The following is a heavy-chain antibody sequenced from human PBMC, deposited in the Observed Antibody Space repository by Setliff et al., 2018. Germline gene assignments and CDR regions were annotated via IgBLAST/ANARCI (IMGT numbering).Heavy chain of an antibody. CDR2: ISGSGGST. Sequence: PGGSLRLSCAASGFTFSSYAMSWVRQAPGKGLEWVSAISGSGGSTYYADSVKGRFTISRDNSKNTLYLQMNSLRAEDTAVYYCARQLCSSGYCYATTFDYWGQGTLVTVSS. CDR1: GFTFSSYA. V-gene: IGHV3-23*01. J-gene: IGHJ4*02. CDR3: ARQLCSSGYCYATTFDY. D-gene: IGHD3-22*01.